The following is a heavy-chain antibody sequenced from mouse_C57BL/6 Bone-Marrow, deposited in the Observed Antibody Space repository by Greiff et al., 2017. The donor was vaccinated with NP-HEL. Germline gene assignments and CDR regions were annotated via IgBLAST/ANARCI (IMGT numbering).Heavy chain of an antibody. V-gene: IGHV1-72*01. CDR2: IDPNSGGT. CDR1: GYTFTSYW. CDR3: ALSRPAGFAY. D-gene: IGHD3-3*01. J-gene: IGHJ3*01. Sequence: QQSCKASGYTFTSYWMHWVKQRPGRGLEWIGRIDPNSGGTKYNEKFKSKATLTVDKPSSTAYMQLSSLTSEDSAVYYCALSRPAGFAYWGQGTLVTVSA.